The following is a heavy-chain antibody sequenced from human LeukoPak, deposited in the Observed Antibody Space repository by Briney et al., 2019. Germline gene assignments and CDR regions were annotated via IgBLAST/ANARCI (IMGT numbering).Heavy chain of an antibody. J-gene: IGHJ3*02. CDR2: IWYDGSNK. Sequence: GGSLRLSCAASGFTFSSYGMHWVRQAPGKGLEWVAVIWYDGSNKYYADSVKGRFTISRDNSKNTLYPQMNSLRAEDTAVYYCARSRSYYYDSSGSGGNAFDIWGQGTMVTVSS. CDR1: GFTFSSYG. CDR3: ARSRSYYYDSSGSGGNAFDI. D-gene: IGHD3-22*01. V-gene: IGHV3-33*01.